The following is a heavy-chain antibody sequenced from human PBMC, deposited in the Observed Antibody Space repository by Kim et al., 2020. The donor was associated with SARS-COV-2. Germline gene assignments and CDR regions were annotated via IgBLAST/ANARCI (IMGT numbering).Heavy chain of an antibody. J-gene: IGHJ5*02. D-gene: IGHD5-18*01. CDR2: IKLGATEN. V-gene: IGHV3-7*03. CDR3: ASLDTATSSGISS. Sequence: GGSLRLSCATSGFTLSPFWMSWVRQAPGKGLEWVAMIKLGATENYYVDSVKGRFTISGDNTKKPLYLQMNSLRTEDTAVYYCASLDTATSSGISSWGQGALVTVSS. CDR1: GFTLSPFW.